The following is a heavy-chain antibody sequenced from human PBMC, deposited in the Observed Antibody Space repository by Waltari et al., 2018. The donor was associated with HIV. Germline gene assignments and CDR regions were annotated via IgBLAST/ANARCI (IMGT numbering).Heavy chain of an antibody. CDR2: LDPEQGKT. D-gene: IGHD2-15*01. CDR1: GYTLSELS. J-gene: IGHJ5*02. CDR3: TTEGLYCSGGTCYSRFDP. Sequence: QVPLVQSGAEVKKPGASVKVSCKVSGYTLSELSMPWVRQAPGKGLEWMGGLDPEQGKTIYAQNFQGRVTMTEDAATDTAYMELSSLRSEDTAVYYCTTEGLYCSGGTCYSRFDPWGQGTLVTVSS. V-gene: IGHV1-24*01.